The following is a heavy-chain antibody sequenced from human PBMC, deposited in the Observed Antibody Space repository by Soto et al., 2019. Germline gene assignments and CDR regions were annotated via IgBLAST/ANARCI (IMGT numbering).Heavy chain of an antibody. Sequence: QVQLVESGGGVVQFGRSLRLSCAASGFTFSTSVMHWVRQAPGKGLEWVTGISIDGNHQHYANSVRGRVTISRDNSRNTLYLQVDRLTSEDTALYFCPTEHPSSGHAGPFGHWGQGTLVTV. V-gene: IGHV3-30-3*01. CDR3: PTEHPSSGHAGPFGH. J-gene: IGHJ1*01. CDR1: GFTFSTSV. CDR2: ISIDGNHQ. D-gene: IGHD3-22*01.